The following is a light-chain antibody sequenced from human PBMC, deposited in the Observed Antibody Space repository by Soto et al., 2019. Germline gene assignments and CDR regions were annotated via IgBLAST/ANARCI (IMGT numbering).Light chain of an antibody. CDR1: QSLTTRY. CDR3: QQYCSSPT. V-gene: IGKV3-20*01. J-gene: IGKJ5*01. CDR2: GAS. Sequence: IVLTQSPGTLSLFPGERATLSCRASQSLTTRYVAWYQQKPAQAPRLLIYGASSKATSIPDRFSGSGSVTAVTLTITRLKPEDFAAYFCQQYCSSPTCGQGTRLDIK.